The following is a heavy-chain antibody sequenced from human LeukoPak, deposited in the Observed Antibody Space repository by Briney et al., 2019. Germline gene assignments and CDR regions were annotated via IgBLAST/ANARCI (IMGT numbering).Heavy chain of an antibody. J-gene: IGHJ6*03. V-gene: IGHV3-73*01. CDR2: IRSKANSYAT. CDR3: TTEPHYYYYMDV. CDR1: GFTFSGSA. Sequence: PGGSLRLSCAASGFTFSGSAMHWVRQASGKGLEWVGRIRSKANSYATAYAASVKGRFTISRDDSKNTAYLQMNSLKTEDTAVYYCTTEPHYYYYMDVWGKGTTVTVSS.